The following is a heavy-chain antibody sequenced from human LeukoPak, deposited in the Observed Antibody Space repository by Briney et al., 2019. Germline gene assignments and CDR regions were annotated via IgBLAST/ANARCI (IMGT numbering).Heavy chain of an antibody. V-gene: IGHV4-34*01. J-gene: IGHJ4*02. CDR2: INHSGST. D-gene: IGHD2-2*01. Sequence: SETLSLTCAVHGGSFSGYYWSWIRQPPGKGLEWIGEINHSGSTNYNPSPKSRVTIPVETSKNQFSLKLSSVTAADTAVYYCARRPAAMPLDYWGQGTLVTVSS. CDR3: ARRPAAMPLDY. CDR1: GGSFSGYY.